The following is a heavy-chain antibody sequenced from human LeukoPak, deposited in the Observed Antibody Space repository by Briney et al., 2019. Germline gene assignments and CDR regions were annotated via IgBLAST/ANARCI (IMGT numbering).Heavy chain of an antibody. CDR3: ASPVAATGGDAFDI. CDR1: GFTFSSYG. CDR2: IWYVGSNK. J-gene: IGHJ3*02. D-gene: IGHD2-15*01. V-gene: IGHV3-33*01. Sequence: PGGSLRLSCAASGFTFSSYGMHWVRQAPGKGLEWVAVIWYVGSNKYYADSVKGRFTISRDNSKNTLYLQMNSLRAEDTAVYYCASPVAATGGDAFDIWGQGTMVTVSS.